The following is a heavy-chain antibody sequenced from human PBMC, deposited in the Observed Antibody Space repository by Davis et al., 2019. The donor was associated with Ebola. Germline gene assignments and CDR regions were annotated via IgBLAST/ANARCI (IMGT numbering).Heavy chain of an antibody. CDR2: IDPSDSYS. V-gene: IGHV5-10-1*01. Sequence: GESLKISWKGSGYSFSSDYITGVRQMPGQGLEWMGRIDPSDSYSNYSPSFQGHVTISIDKSISTAYLQWSSLKASDTAIYYCARGDFLAAAGYYFDYWGQGTLITVSS. CDR3: ARGDFLAAAGYYFDY. J-gene: IGHJ4*02. CDR1: GYSFSSDY. D-gene: IGHD6-13*01.